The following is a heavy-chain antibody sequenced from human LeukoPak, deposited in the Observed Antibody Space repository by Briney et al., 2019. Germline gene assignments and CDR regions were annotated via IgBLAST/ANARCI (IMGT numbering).Heavy chain of an antibody. Sequence: GGSLRLSCSASGFTFSSYAMHWVRQAPGKGLEYVSAIRSNGGSTYYADSVKGRFTISRDNSKTTLYLQMSILRAEATAVYYCAASGGSYGSGSYHYWGQGNLVTVSS. D-gene: IGHD3-10*01. CDR1: GFTFSSYA. CDR3: AASGGSYGSGSYHY. V-gene: IGHV3-64D*06. J-gene: IGHJ4*02. CDR2: IRSNGGST.